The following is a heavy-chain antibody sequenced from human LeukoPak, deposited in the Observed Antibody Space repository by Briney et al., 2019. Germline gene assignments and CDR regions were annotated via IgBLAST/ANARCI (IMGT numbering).Heavy chain of an antibody. CDR2: VSGSGGST. D-gene: IGHD6-13*01. J-gene: IGHJ5*02. CDR3: AKGIAAASLNWFDP. CDR1: GFTFSSYA. Sequence: GGSLRLSCAASGFTFSSYAMSWVRQAPGKGLEWVSAVSGSGGSTYYADSVKGRFTISRDNSKNTLYLQMNSLRAEDTAVYYCAKGIAAASLNWFDPWGQGTLVTVSS. V-gene: IGHV3-23*01.